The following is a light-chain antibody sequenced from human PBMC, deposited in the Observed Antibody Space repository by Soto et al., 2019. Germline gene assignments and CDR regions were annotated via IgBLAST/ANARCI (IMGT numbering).Light chain of an antibody. CDR2: SNN. CDR1: SSNIGSNT. Sequence: CVLTQPPSASGTPGQRVTISCSGSSSNIGSNTVNWYQQLPGTAPKLLIYSNNQRPSGVPDRFSGSKSGTSASLAISGLQSEDVADYYCAAWDDSLNVYVVFGGGTKLTVL. V-gene: IGLV1-44*01. J-gene: IGLJ2*01. CDR3: AAWDDSLNVYVV.